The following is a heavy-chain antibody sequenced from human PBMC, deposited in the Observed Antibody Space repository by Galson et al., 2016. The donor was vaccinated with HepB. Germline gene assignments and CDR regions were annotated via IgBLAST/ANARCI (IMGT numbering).Heavy chain of an antibody. V-gene: IGHV3-30*18. CDR3: AKNPINKNSFYMDL. Sequence: SLRLSCATSGFTFRSYAMHWVRQAPGKGLDWVSLISYDGSNQYYADSVKGRFSISRDNLRATVYLHMNSLRDEDTAVYYCAKNPINKNSFYMDLWGTGTTVIVSS. CDR1: GFTFRSYA. D-gene: IGHD1/OR15-1a*01. J-gene: IGHJ6*03. CDR2: ISYDGSNQ.